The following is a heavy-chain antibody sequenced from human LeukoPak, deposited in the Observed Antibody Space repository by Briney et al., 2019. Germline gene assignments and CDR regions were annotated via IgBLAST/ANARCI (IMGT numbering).Heavy chain of an antibody. Sequence: SETLSLTCTVSGGSISSSSYYWGWIRQPPGNGLEWIGSIFYSGTTYYNPSLKSRVTISVDTSKNQFSLKLRSVTAADTAVYYCARLNYGGNSDYFDNWGQGTLVTVSS. CDR1: GGSISSSSYY. V-gene: IGHV4-39*01. CDR2: IFYSGTT. J-gene: IGHJ4*02. D-gene: IGHD4-23*01. CDR3: ARLNYGGNSDYFDN.